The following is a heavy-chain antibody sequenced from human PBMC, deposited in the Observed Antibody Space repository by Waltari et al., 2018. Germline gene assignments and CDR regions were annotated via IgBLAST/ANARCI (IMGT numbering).Heavy chain of an antibody. CDR3: ARDSSGRFDY. CDR2: IYTSGST. V-gene: IGHV4-4*09. CDR1: GGSISSYY. D-gene: IGHD3-3*01. J-gene: IGHJ4*02. Sequence: QVQLQESGPGLVQPSETLSLTYPVSGGSISSYYWSWIRQPPGKGLEWIGYIYTSGSTNYNPSLKSRVTISVDTSKNQFSLKLSSVTAADTAVYYCARDSSGRFDYWGQGTLVTVSS.